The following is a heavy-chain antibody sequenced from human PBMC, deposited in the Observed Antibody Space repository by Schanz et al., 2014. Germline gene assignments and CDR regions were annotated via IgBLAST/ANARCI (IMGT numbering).Heavy chain of an antibody. D-gene: IGHD4-17*01. J-gene: IGHJ4*02. CDR3: ARVPRRVTTRGGGSRYYFDY. CDR1: GFTFSDYW. V-gene: IGHV3-74*01. Sequence: EMRLVESGGGFVQPGGSLRLSCVASGFTFSDYWMHWVRQAPGKGLVWVSRIKSAGRSTTYADSVKGRFTISRDNAKSTLYLQMNSLRAEDTAVYYCARVPRRVTTRGGGSRYYFDYWGQGTLVTVSS. CDR2: IKSAGRST.